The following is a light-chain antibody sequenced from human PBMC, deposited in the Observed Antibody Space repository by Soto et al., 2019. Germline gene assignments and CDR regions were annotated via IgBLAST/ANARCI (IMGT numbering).Light chain of an antibody. J-gene: IGKJ1*01. V-gene: IGKV3-15*01. CDR2: GAS. CDR1: QSVGSN. Sequence: EILFTQSPATLSLSPGERPTLSCRASQSVGSNLAWYQQKPGQAPRLLIYGASTRATGIPARFSGSGSETEFTLTISSLQAEDSAVYFCQQYNNWQTWTFGQGTKVDIK. CDR3: QQYNNWQTWT.